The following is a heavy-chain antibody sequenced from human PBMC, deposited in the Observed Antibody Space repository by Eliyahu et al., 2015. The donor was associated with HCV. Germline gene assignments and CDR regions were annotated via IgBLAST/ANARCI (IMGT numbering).Heavy chain of an antibody. CDR2: INHSGSX. CDR1: XGSFSGYX. V-gene: IGHV4-34*01. CDR3: ARRAKWGAAGTRWYFDF. D-gene: IGHD6-13*01. Sequence: QVQLQQWGAGLLKPSETLSLTXXVXXGSFSGYXWSWIRQPXGKGLEWIGEINHSGSXNYNPSLKSRVTISVDTSKNQFSLKLSSVTAADTAVYYCARRAKWGAAGTRWYFDFWGRGTLVTVSS. J-gene: IGHJ2*01.